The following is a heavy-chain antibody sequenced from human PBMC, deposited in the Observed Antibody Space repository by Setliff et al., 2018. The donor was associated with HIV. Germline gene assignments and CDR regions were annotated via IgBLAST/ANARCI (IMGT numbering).Heavy chain of an antibody. D-gene: IGHD3-16*02. CDR3: ARAYYDSVWGSHRYRFYYFDY. CDR2: INPKSGGT. CDR1: GYTFTTYH. Sequence: ASVKVSCKASGYTFTTYHIHWVRQAPGQGLEWMGWINPKSGGTHYGQKFQGRVTMTRDMSISTAYMELNRLRSEDTAVYYCARAYYDSVWGSHRYRFYYFDYWGQGSLVTVSS. J-gene: IGHJ4*02. V-gene: IGHV1-2*02.